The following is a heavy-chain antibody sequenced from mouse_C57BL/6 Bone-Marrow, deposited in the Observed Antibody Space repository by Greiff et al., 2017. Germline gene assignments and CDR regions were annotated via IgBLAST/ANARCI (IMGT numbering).Heavy chain of an antibody. CDR2: IHPNSGST. D-gene: IGHD2-4*01. CDR3: ARDYDYDGLFAY. CDR1: GYTFTSYW. J-gene: IGHJ3*01. V-gene: IGHV1-64*01. Sequence: QVQLQQSGAELVKPGASVKLSCKASGYTFTSYWMHWVKQRPGQGLEWIGMIHPNSGSTNYNEKFKSKATLAVDKSSSTAYMQLSSLTSEDSAFYYCARDYDYDGLFAYWGQGTLVTVSS.